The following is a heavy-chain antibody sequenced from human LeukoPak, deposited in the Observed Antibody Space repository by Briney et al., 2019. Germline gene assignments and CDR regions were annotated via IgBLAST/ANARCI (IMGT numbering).Heavy chain of an antibody. CDR2: IWYDGSNK. CDR1: GFTFSSYG. J-gene: IGHJ4*02. CDR3: ARSWAGYPFDY. D-gene: IGHD3/OR15-3a*01. Sequence: GGSLRLSCAASGFTFSSYGMHWVRQAPGKGLEWVAVIWYDGSNKYYADSVKGRFTISRDNSKITLYLQMNSLRAEDTAVYYCARSWAGYPFDYWGQGTLVTVSS. V-gene: IGHV3-33*01.